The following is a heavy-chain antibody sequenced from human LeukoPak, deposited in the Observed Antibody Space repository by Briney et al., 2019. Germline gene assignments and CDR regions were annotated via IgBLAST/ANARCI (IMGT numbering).Heavy chain of an antibody. CDR1: EFTFSSYS. Sequence: PGGSLRLSCAASEFTFSSYSMNWVRQAPGKGLEWVSSISSSSSYIYYADSVKGRFTISRDNAKNSLYLQMNSLRAEDTAVYYCARGPQWLVPYFDYWGQGTLVTVSS. D-gene: IGHD6-19*01. J-gene: IGHJ4*02. CDR3: ARGPQWLVPYFDY. CDR2: ISSSSSYI. V-gene: IGHV3-21*01.